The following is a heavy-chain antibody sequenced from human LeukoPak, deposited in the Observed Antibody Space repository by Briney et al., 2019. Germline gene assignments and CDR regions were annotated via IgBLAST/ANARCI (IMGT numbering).Heavy chain of an antibody. CDR3: GRDPNGDYIGAFDM. CDR1: GFTFSNYA. D-gene: IGHD4-17*01. J-gene: IGHJ3*02. Sequence: GGSLRLSCAASGFTFSNYAMIWVRQAPGKGLEWVSAIRGIRGTYSTEYADSVKDRFTISRDNSKSTLYLQMNSLRAEDTAVYHCGRDPNGDYIGAFDMWGQGTVVTVSS. CDR2: IRGIRGTYST. V-gene: IGHV3-23*01.